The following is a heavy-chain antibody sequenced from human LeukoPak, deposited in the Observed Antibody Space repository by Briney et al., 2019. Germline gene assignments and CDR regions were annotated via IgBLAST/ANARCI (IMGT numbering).Heavy chain of an antibody. CDR3: ARAAYSSTWYSRYFDL. CDR1: GFTFSSYE. D-gene: IGHD6-13*01. J-gene: IGHJ2*01. V-gene: IGHV3-7*01. CDR2: IKQDGSEK. Sequence: GGSLRLSCAASGFTFSSYEMSWVRQAPGKGLEWVANIKQDGSEKYYVDSVKGRFTISRDNAKNSLYLQMNSLRAGDTAVYYCARAAYSSTWYSRYFDLWGRGTLVTVSS.